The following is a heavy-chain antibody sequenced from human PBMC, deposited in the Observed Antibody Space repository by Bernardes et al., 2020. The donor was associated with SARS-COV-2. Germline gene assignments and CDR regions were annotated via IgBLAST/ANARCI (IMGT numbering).Heavy chain of an antibody. J-gene: IGHJ4*02. CDR3: ARDRGLSFDMVRGVSTNHDDY. CDR1: GFAFSNHW. CDR2: ISTNGGST. V-gene: IGHV3-74*01. D-gene: IGHD3-10*01. Sequence: GGSLRLSCAASGFAFSNHWMHWVRQAPGMGLMWVSRISTNGGSTAYADAVKGRFTISRDNAKNTLYLQMNSLRAEDTAVYYCARDRGLSFDMVRGVSTNHDDYWGKGIMVTVSS.